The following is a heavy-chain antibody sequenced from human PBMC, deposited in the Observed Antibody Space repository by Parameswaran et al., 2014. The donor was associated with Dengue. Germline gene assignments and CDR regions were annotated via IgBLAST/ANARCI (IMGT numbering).Heavy chain of an antibody. Sequence: VRQAPGQGLEWMGWMNPNSGNTGYAQKFQGRVTMTRNTSISTAYMELSSLRSEDTAVYYCARGGGLSSWYDYYYYYYMDVWGKGTTVTVSS. V-gene: IGHV1-8*01. CDR2: MNPNSGNT. CDR3: ARGGGLSSWYDYYYYYYMDV. J-gene: IGHJ6*03. D-gene: IGHD6-13*01.